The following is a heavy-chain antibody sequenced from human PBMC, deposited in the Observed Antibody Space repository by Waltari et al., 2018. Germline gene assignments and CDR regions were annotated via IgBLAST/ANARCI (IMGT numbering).Heavy chain of an antibody. Sequence: EVQLLESGGGLVQPGGSLRLPCAASGFTFNPYAMNWVRQAPGKGLEWVSAISGSGDRTNYADSVKGRFTISRDNSKNTLYLQMNSLRAEDTAVYYCAKGVYDILTGYDYWGQGTLVTVSS. D-gene: IGHD3-9*01. CDR2: ISGSGDRT. V-gene: IGHV3-23*01. CDR1: GFTFNPYA. J-gene: IGHJ4*02. CDR3: AKGVYDILTGYDY.